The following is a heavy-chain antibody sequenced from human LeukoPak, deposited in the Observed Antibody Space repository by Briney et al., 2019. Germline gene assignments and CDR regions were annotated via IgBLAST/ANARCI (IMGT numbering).Heavy chain of an antibody. J-gene: IGHJ6*02. D-gene: IGHD3-10*01. Sequence: GGSLRLSCAASGFTFSSYSMNWVRQAPGKGLEWVSSISTSSSYIYYADSVKGRFTISRDNAKNSLYLQMNSLRAEDTAVYYCARDLLGSGSFYFYYGMDVWGQGTTVTVSS. CDR3: ARDLLGSGSFYFYYGMDV. V-gene: IGHV3-21*01. CDR2: ISTSSSYI. CDR1: GFTFSSYS.